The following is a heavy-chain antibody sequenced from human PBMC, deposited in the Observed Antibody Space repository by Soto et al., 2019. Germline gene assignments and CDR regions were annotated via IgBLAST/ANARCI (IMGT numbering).Heavy chain of an antibody. J-gene: IGHJ4*02. CDR3: ARGMRYYYSSGKYYFDY. V-gene: IGHV4-34*01. Sequence: QVQLQQWGAGLLKPSETLSLTCAVYGGSFSGYYWSWIRQPPGKGLEWIGEINYSGSTNYNPSLKSRVTISVDTSKNQFALKLSSVTAADTAVYYCARGMRYYYSSGKYYFDYWGQGTLVTVSS. D-gene: IGHD3-22*01. CDR2: INYSGST. CDR1: GGSFSGYY.